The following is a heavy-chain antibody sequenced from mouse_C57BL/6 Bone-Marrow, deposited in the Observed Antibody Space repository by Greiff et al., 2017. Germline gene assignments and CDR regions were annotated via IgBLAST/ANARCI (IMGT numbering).Heavy chain of an antibody. V-gene: IGHV1-55*01. J-gene: IGHJ2*01. Sequence: QVQLQQPGAELVKPGASVKMSCKASGYTFTSYWITWVKQRPGQGLEWIGDIYPGSGSTNYNEKFKSKATLTVDPSSRTAYMQLSSLTSEDSAVYYCARKTPFDYWGQGTTLTVSS. CDR3: ARKTPFDY. CDR2: IYPGSGST. CDR1: GYTFTSYW.